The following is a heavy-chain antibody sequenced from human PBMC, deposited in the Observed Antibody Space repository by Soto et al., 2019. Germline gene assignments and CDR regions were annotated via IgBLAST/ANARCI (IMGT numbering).Heavy chain of an antibody. J-gene: IGHJ3*02. D-gene: IGHD3-10*01. CDR2: IIPIFGTA. CDR3: ARDLDKELDTIKPGAFDI. Sequence: QVQLVQSGAEVKKPGSSVKVSCKASGGTFSSYAISWVRQAPGQGLEWMGGIIPIFGTANYAQKFQGRVTITADEATSKAYMQLRSQRSEDTAVYYCARDLDKELDTIKPGAFDIWGQGTMVTVSS. CDR1: GGTFSSYA. V-gene: IGHV1-69*12.